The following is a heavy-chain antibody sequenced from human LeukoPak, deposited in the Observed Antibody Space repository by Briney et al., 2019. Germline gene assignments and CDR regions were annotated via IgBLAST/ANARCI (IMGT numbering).Heavy chain of an antibody. D-gene: IGHD2-15*01. CDR3: VRDREVVVAANYLDY. Sequence: PGGSLRLSCSASGFTFSYYAMHWVRQAPGKGLEYVSTIATNGGSSYYADSVKGRFTISRDNSKNTLYLQMSSLRAEDTAVYYCVRDREVVVAANYLDYWGQGTLVTVSS. CDR2: IATNGGSS. J-gene: IGHJ4*02. CDR1: GFTFSYYA. V-gene: IGHV3-64D*06.